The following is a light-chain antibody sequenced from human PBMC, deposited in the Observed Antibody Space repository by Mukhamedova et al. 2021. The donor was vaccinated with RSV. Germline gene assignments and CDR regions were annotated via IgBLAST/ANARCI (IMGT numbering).Light chain of an antibody. V-gene: IGKV1-NL1*01. Sequence: GGQGINKRLAWYQQKPGKAPKLLLYGASTLESGVPSRISGTGSGTDYTLTISSLQPEDIATYYCQQYYTPPPTFGRGTQVEI. CDR1: QGINKR. CDR2: GAS. J-gene: IGKJ4*02. CDR3: QQYYTPPPT.